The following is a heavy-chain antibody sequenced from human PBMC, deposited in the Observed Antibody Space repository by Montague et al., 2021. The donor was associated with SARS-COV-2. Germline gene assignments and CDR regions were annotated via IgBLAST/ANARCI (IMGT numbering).Heavy chain of an antibody. J-gene: IGHJ4*02. CDR3: ARIQYGGYGGAFDY. CDR2: ISYDGSNK. Sequence: SLSLSFSASGFTFSSYAMHWVRQAPGKGLEWVAVISYDGSNKYYADSVKGRFTISRDNSKNTLYLQMNSLRAEDMAVYYYARIQYGGYGGAFDYWGQGTLVTVSS. D-gene: IGHD5-12*01. CDR1: GFTFSSYA. V-gene: IGHV3-30-3*01.